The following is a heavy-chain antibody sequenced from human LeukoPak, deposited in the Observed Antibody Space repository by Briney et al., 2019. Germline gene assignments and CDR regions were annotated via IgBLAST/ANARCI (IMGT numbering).Heavy chain of an antibody. CDR2: INPSGGNT. J-gene: IGHJ5*02. CDR3: ARALPHRRLMDTTMEQHWFDP. V-gene: IGHV1-46*01. Sequence: ASVTVSCKASGYTFTSYFMHWVRQAPGQGREWMGIINPSGGNTNYAQKFQGRVTMTRDMSTSTVYMDLSSLRSEDTAMYYCARALPHRRLMDTTMEQHWFDPWGQGTLVTVSS. D-gene: IGHD5-18*01. CDR1: GYTFTSYF.